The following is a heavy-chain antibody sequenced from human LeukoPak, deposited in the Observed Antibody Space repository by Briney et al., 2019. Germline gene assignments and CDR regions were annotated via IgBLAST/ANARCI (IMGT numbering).Heavy chain of an antibody. J-gene: IGHJ3*02. D-gene: IGHD6-6*01. CDR3: ARHAEYSSSFDT. Sequence: PGESLKISCKGSGYSFTTYWISWVRQMPGKGLEWRGRFDPGDSYNNSSPSFQGHVTISADKSITTAYLQWSSLKASDTAMYYCARHAEYSSSFDTWGQGTMVTVSS. V-gene: IGHV5-10-1*01. CDR1: GYSFTTYW. CDR2: FDPGDSYN.